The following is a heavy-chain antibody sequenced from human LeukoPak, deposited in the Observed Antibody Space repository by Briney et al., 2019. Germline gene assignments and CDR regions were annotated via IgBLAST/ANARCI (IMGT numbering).Heavy chain of an antibody. CDR1: GFTVSSNY. V-gene: IGHV3-66*01. J-gene: IGHJ4*02. Sequence: GGSLRLSCAASGFTVSSNYMSWVRQAPGKGLEWVSVIYSGGSTYYADSVKGRFTISRDNSKNTLYLQMNSLRAEDTAVYYCARDVVAAAGILDYWGQGTLVTVSS. D-gene: IGHD6-13*01. CDR3: ARDVVAAAGILDY. CDR2: IYSGGST.